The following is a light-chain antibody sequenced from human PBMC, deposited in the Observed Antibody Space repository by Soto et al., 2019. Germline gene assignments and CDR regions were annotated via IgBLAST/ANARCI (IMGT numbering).Light chain of an antibody. Sequence: EIVLAQSLGVLSLSPGERATLSCSASQSVDSAFFAWYQQRPGQAPRLLIYDASSRATGIPDRFSGGGSGTDFTLTISRLEPEDFAVYYCQQYGSSPRTFGQGTKVDIK. J-gene: IGKJ1*01. CDR1: QSVDSAF. V-gene: IGKV3-20*01. CDR3: QQYGSSPRT. CDR2: DAS.